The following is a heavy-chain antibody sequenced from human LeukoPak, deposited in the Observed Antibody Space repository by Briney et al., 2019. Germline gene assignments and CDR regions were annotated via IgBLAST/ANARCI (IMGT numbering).Heavy chain of an antibody. CDR3: AKASWVSSTDAVR. Sequence: SGGSLRPSCAASGFTFSNSAMTWFRQGPARGLNWVSSIRGNGETSYADSVKGRFTLSSDSSRNTVYFQLNNLRVEDTAKYYCAKASWVSSTDAVRWGQGTLVTVSS. J-gene: IGHJ4*02. D-gene: IGHD3-16*01. CDR1: GFTFSNSA. V-gene: IGHV3-23*01. CDR2: IRGNGET.